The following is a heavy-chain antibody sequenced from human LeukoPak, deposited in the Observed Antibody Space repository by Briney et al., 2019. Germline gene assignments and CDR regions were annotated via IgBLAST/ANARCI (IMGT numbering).Heavy chain of an antibody. J-gene: IGHJ4*02. D-gene: IGHD6-19*01. Sequence: KPGGSLRLSCAASGFSVSSYSMNWVRQAPGKGLEWVSFISSGSTYIFYADSVKGRFTISRDDAKNSLYLQMNSLRAEDTAVYYCARVPDTSGWYGLDYWGQGTLVTVSS. CDR3: ARVPDTSGWYGLDY. CDR1: GFSVSSYS. CDR2: ISSGSTYI. V-gene: IGHV3-21*01.